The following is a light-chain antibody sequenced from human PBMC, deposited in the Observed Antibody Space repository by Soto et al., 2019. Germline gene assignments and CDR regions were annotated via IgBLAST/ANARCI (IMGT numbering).Light chain of an antibody. CDR1: QSIGNF. CDR3: QQSYSTPYT. V-gene: IGKV1-39*01. J-gene: IGKJ2*01. CDR2: AAS. Sequence: DLQMTQSPSSLSPSVGDRVTITCRASQSIGNFLNWYQQKPGRAPKLLIYAASSLQSGVPSRFSGSESGTDFTLTISSLQPEDFATYFCQQSYSTPYTFGQGTKLEIK.